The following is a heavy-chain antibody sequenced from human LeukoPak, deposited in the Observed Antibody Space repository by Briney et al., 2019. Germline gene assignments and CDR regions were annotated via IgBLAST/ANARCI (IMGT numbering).Heavy chain of an antibody. Sequence: GGSLRLSCAASGFTFSSYTMHWVRQAPGKGLEWVAVISYDGSNKYYADSVKGRFTISRDNSKSTLYLQMNSLRAEDTAVYYCAREKWGPGDDAFDIWGQGTMVTVSS. V-gene: IGHV3-30-3*01. D-gene: IGHD1-26*01. CDR3: AREKWGPGDDAFDI. CDR2: ISYDGSNK. J-gene: IGHJ3*02. CDR1: GFTFSSYT.